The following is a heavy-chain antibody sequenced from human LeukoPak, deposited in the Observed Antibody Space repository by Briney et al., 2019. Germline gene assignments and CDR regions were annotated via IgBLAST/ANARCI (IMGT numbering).Heavy chain of an antibody. CDR2: ISGSGGST. Sequence: GGSLRLSCAASGFTFDDYAMSWVRQAPGKGLEWVSAISGSGGSTYYADSVKGRFTISRDNSKNTLYLQMNSLRAEDTAVYYCAKDRMSIAARDYHFDYWGQGTLVTVSS. D-gene: IGHD6-6*01. J-gene: IGHJ4*02. CDR1: GFTFDDYA. V-gene: IGHV3-23*01. CDR3: AKDRMSIAARDYHFDY.